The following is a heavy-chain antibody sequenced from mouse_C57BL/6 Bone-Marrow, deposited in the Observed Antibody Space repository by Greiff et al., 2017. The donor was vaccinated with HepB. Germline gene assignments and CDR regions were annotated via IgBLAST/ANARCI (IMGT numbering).Heavy chain of an antibody. J-gene: IGHJ4*01. V-gene: IGHV1-55*01. CDR3: ARFTLSFYAMDY. Sequence: VQLQQPGAELVKPRASVKMSCKASGYTFTSYWITWVKQRPGQGLEWIGDIYPGSGSTNYNEKFKSKATLTVDTSSSTAYMQLSSLTSEDSAVYYCARFTLSFYAMDYWGQGTSVTVSS. CDR2: IYPGSGST. CDR1: GYTFTSYW.